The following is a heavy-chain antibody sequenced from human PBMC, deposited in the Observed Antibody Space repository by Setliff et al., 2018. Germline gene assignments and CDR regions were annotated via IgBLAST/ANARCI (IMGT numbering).Heavy chain of an antibody. J-gene: IGHJ6*02. CDR3: AGSITMVRGGGMDV. Sequence: ASVKVSCKASGYTFTSYAVHWVRQAPGQRLEWMGWINAGNGNTKYSQKFQGRVTITRDTSASTAYMELSSLRSEDTAVYYCAGSITMVRGGGMDVWGQGTTVTVSS. CDR1: GYTFTSYA. CDR2: INAGNGNT. D-gene: IGHD3-10*01. V-gene: IGHV1-3*01.